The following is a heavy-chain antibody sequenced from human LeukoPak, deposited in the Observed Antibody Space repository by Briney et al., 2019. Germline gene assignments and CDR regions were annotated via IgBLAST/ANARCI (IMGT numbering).Heavy chain of an antibody. CDR2: IYYSGST. Sequence: SETLSLTCTASGGSISSSSYFWGWIRQPPGKGLEWIGSIYYSGSTYYNPSLKSRVTIFVDTSKNQLSLSLASVTAADTAVYYCAKAIRGFSYGPFDYWGQGTLVTVSS. CDR1: GGSISSSSYF. D-gene: IGHD5-18*01. J-gene: IGHJ4*02. CDR3: AKAIRGFSYGPFDY. V-gene: IGHV4-39*01.